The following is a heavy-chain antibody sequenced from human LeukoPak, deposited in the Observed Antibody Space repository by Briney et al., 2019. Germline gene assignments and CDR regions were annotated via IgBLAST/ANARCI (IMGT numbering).Heavy chain of an antibody. CDR3: TTAPYCGGDCYSNAY. V-gene: IGHV3-15*01. Sequence: GGSPRLSCAASGFTFSSYEMNWVRQAPGKGLEWVGRINSTADDGTADYAAPVKGRFIMSRDDSKHTLYLQMNSLKTEDTAVYYCTTAPYCGGDCYSNAYWGQGTLVTVSS. D-gene: IGHD2-21*02. CDR1: GFTFSSYE. J-gene: IGHJ4*02. CDR2: INSTADDGTA.